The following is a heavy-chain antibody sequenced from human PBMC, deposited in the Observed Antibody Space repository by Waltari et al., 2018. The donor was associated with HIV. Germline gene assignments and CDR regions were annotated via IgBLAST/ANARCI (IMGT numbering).Heavy chain of an antibody. CDR1: GFTFSSYW. Sequence: EVQLVESGGGLVQPGGSLRLSCAASGFTFSSYWMHWVRQAPGKGLVWVERMKSDGSSTSYADAVKGRFTISRDNAKNTLYLQMNSLRAEDTAVYYCARMYSSGWYVAGVFDYWGQGTLVTVSS. CDR3: ARMYSSGWYVAGVFDY. J-gene: IGHJ4*02. CDR2: MKSDGSST. V-gene: IGHV3-74*01. D-gene: IGHD6-19*01.